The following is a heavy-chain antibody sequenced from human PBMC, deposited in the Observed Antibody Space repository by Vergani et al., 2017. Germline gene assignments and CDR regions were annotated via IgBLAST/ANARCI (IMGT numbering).Heavy chain of an antibody. Sequence: EVHLLESGGGQVEAGGSLRLSCVASGFTFSNSAMSWVRQTSGKGLEWVSAISGHGDRTYYADSVKGRFTISRDNSKNTVYLQMNSLRAEDTAVYYGARLSYDTTPYLQGGYDCWGQGTLVSVSS. CDR1: GFTFSNSA. CDR2: ISGHGDRT. V-gene: IGHV3-23*01. CDR3: ARLSYDTTPYLQGGYDC. D-gene: IGHD3-22*01. J-gene: IGHJ4*02.